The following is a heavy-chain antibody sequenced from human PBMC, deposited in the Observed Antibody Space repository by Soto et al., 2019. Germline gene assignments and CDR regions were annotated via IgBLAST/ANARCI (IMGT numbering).Heavy chain of an antibody. CDR3: ARDRSSLDV. CDR2: ISSSGSTI. D-gene: IGHD3-16*02. CDR1: GFTFSSYE. Sequence: EVQLVESGGGLVQPGGSLRLSFAASGFTFSSYEMNWVRQAPGKGLEWVSYISSSGSTIYYADSVKGRFTVSRDNATNSLYLQMSSLRAEDTAVYYCARDRSSLDVWGQGTTVTVSS. J-gene: IGHJ6*02. V-gene: IGHV3-48*03.